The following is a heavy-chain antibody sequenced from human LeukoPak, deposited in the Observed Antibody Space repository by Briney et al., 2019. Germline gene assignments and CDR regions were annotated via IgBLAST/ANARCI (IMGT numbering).Heavy chain of an antibody. Sequence: ASVKVSCKASGYTFTGYYMHWVRQAPGQGLEWMGWINPNSGGTNYAQKLQGRVTMTTDTSTSTAYMELRSLRSDDTAVYYCARDYNQWLYSRAGYWGQGTLVTVSS. CDR1: GYTFTGYY. CDR3: ARDYNQWLYSRAGY. V-gene: IGHV1-2*02. CDR2: INPNSGGT. J-gene: IGHJ4*02. D-gene: IGHD6-19*01.